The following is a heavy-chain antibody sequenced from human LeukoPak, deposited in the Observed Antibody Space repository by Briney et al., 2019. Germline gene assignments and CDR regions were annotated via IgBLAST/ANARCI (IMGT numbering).Heavy chain of an antibody. CDR1: GVTLSSYA. CDR3: AKDRSEDFSPYYFDY. J-gene: IGHJ4*02. CDR2: ISSSGSGGNT. Sequence: GGSLRLSCAASGVTLSSYAMSWARQAPGKGLEWVPGISSSGSGGNTYYADSVKGRFTISRDNSKNTLYLQMNSLRAEDTAVYYCAKDRSEDFSPYYFDYWGQGTLVTVSS. D-gene: IGHD3/OR15-3a*01. V-gene: IGHV3-23*01.